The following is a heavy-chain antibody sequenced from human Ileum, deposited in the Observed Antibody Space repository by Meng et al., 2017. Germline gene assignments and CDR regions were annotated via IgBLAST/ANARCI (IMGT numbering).Heavy chain of an antibody. Sequence: GESLKISCAASGFTFSTYWMNWVRQAPGKGLEWVANIKQDGSEKYYVDSVKGRFTISRDNAKNSLYLQMNSLRVEDTALYYCAGWGEYCSGGSCYSKNYWGQG. CDR3: AGWGEYCSGGSCYSKNY. CDR1: GFTFSTYW. D-gene: IGHD2-15*01. J-gene: IGHJ4*02. CDR2: IKQDGSEK. V-gene: IGHV3-7*01.